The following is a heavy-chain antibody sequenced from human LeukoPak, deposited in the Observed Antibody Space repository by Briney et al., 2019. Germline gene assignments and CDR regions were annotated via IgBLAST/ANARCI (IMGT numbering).Heavy chain of an antibody. CDR1: GGSISSSSYY. V-gene: IGHV4-39*01. CDR3: ARVLLWFGEPRNWFDP. Sequence: SETLSLTCTVSGGSISSSSYYWGWIRQPPGKGLEGIGSIYYSGSTYYNPSLKSRVTISVDTSKNQFSLKLSSVTAADTAVYYCARVLLWFGEPRNWFDPWGQGTLVTVSS. J-gene: IGHJ5*02. CDR2: IYYSGST. D-gene: IGHD3-10*01.